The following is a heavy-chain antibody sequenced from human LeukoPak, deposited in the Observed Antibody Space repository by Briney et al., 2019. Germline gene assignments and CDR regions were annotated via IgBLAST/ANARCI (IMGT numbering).Heavy chain of an antibody. Sequence: ASVKVSCKASGYTFTGYYTHWVRQAPGQGLEWMGWINPNSGGTNYAQKFQGRVTMTRDTSISTAYMELSRLRSDDTAVYYCAREQAVVAAPADYWGQGTLVTVSS. D-gene: IGHD2-15*01. CDR3: AREQAVVAAPADY. CDR2: INPNSGGT. J-gene: IGHJ4*02. V-gene: IGHV1-2*02. CDR1: GYTFTGYY.